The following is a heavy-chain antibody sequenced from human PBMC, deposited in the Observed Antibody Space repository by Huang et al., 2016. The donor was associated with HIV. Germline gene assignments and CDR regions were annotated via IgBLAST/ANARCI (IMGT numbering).Heavy chain of an antibody. CDR2: LMPVSESS. CDR1: GGPSRSYS. Sequence: QVQLLQSGAEVKKPGSSAKVSCKATGGPSRSYSIAWVRQAPGQGLGWMTSLMPVSESSNYAKIWQSSIRITGEESASTMYMELRDLRPVDTDVYFCAGGSLEYSGSASLDYWGQGTHVTVSS. V-gene: IGHV1-69*13. CDR3: AGGSLEYSGSASLDY. J-gene: IGHJ4*02. D-gene: IGHD4-4*01.